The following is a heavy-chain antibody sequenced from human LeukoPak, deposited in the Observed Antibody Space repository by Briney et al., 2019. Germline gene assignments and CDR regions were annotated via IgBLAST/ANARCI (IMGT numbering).Heavy chain of an antibody. Sequence: GASVKVSCKASGYTFTGYYMHWVRQAPGQGLEWMGWINPNGGGTNYAQKFQGRVTMTRDTSISTAYMELRSLRSDDTAVYYCARDLSRGSGYYPANSDYWGQGTLVTVSS. CDR3: ARDLSRGSGYYPANSDY. V-gene: IGHV1-2*02. CDR1: GYTFTGYY. D-gene: IGHD3-3*01. CDR2: INPNGGGT. J-gene: IGHJ4*02.